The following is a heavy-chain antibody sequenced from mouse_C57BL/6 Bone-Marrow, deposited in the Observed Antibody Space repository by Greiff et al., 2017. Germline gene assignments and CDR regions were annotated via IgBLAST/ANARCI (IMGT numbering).Heavy chain of an antibody. V-gene: IGHV5-17*01. CDR3: ARGGFDY. CDR1: GFTFSDYG. CDR2: ISSGSSTI. Sequence: EVKLVESGGGLVKPGGSLTLSCAASGFTFSDYGMHWVRQAPEKGLEWVAYISSGSSTIYYADTVKGRFTISRDNATNTLFLQMTSLRSEDTAMYYCARGGFDYWGQGTTLTVSS. J-gene: IGHJ2*01.